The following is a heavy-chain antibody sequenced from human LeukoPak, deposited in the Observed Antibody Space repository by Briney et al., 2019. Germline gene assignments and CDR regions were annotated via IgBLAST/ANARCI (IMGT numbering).Heavy chain of an antibody. J-gene: IGHJ5*02. V-gene: IGHV3-21*01. Sequence: GGSLRLSCAASGFTFNTYTMNWVRQAPGKGLEWVSSITASSTAVYSADSVKGRFTISRDNAKNSLYLQMNSLKAEDTAVYYCARSPRGYCSGGSCPYNWFDPWGQGTLVTVSS. CDR2: ITASSTAV. CDR1: GFTFNTYT. D-gene: IGHD2-15*01. CDR3: ARSPRGYCSGGSCPYNWFDP.